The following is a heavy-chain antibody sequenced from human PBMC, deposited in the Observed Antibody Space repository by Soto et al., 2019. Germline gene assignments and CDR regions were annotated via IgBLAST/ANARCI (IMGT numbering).Heavy chain of an antibody. D-gene: IGHD2-15*01. J-gene: IGHJ4*02. CDR2: INPSGAST. Sequence: ASVKVSCKASGYTFTSYYMHWVRQAPGQGLEWMGIINPSGASTTYYPQKFQGRVTMTRDTSTSTVYMELSGFRSEDTAVYYCATEGCSGGTCYHDYWGQGTLVTVSS. V-gene: IGHV1-46*03. CDR1: GYTFTSYY. CDR3: ATEGCSGGTCYHDY.